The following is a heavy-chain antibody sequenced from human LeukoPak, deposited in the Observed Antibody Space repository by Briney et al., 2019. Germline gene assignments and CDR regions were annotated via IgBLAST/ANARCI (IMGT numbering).Heavy chain of an antibody. CDR3: ARDVPIEGATTRGHDC. CDR2: ISSYNCNT. D-gene: IGHD1-26*01. Sequence: ASVKVSCKSSGYTFTSYGISWVRQAPGQGRECMGWISSYNCNTNYAQKLQGRGTMATDTSTNTAYMELRSLRSDDTAVYYCARDVPIEGATTRGHDCWGQGTLVTVSS. CDR1: GYTFTSYG. J-gene: IGHJ4*02. V-gene: IGHV1-18*01.